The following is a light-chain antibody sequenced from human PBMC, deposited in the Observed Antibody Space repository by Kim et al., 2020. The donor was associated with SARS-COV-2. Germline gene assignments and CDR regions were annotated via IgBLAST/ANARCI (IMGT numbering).Light chain of an antibody. J-gene: IGKJ2*01. V-gene: IGKV3-20*01. CDR2: SAS. CDR1: QSVCSSC. CDR3: QQYGIAPPYT. Sequence: SPGERATLSIRASQSVCSSCLAWYQQKPGQAPRLLIYSASTRATAIPDRFSGSGSGTDFTLSISRLEPEDSAVYYCQQYGIAPPYTFGQGTKLEI.